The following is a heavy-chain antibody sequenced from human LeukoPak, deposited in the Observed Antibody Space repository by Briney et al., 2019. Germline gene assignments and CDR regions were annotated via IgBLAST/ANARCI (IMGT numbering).Heavy chain of an antibody. CDR2: IKTDGSEK. CDR1: GFTFSSYW. J-gene: IGHJ3*02. CDR3: ARPAMATPYDAFDI. D-gene: IGHD5-24*01. V-gene: IGHV3-7*03. Sequence: PGGSLRLSCEASGFTFSSYWMSWVRQAPGKGLEWVANIKTDGSEKYYVDSVKGRFTISRDNAKNSLYLQMNSLRAEDTAVYYRARPAMATPYDAFDIWGQGTMVTVSS.